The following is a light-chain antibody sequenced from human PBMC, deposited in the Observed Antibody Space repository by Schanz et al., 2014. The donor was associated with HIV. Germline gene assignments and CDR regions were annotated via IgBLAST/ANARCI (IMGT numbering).Light chain of an antibody. V-gene: IGKV3-20*01. CDR1: QSVSSN. Sequence: EIVLTQSPGTLSLSPGERATLSCRASQSVSSNLAWYQQKPGQAPRLLIYGASSRATGTPDRVSGSGSGTDFTLTISRLEPEDLEVYYCQQYGGSPTFGQGTKVEIK. J-gene: IGKJ1*01. CDR3: QQYGGSPT. CDR2: GAS.